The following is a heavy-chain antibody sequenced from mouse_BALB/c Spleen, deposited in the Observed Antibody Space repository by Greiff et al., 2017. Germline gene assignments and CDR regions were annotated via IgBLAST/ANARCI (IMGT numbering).Heavy chain of an antibody. Sequence: EVKLMESGGGLVKPGGSLKLSCAASGFTFSDYYMYWVRQTPEKRLEWVATISDGGSYTYYPDSVKGRFTISRDNAKNNLYLQMSSLKSEDTAMYYCAREGRYGDYWGQGTTLTVSS. CDR3: AREGRYGDY. J-gene: IGHJ2*01. CDR1: GFTFSDYY. V-gene: IGHV5-4*02. CDR2: ISDGGSYT. D-gene: IGHD2-14*01.